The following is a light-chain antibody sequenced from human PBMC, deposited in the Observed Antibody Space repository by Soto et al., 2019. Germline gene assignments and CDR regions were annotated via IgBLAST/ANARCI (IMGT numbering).Light chain of an antibody. CDR2: EVT. V-gene: IGLV2-14*01. CDR3: SSYTGGSTLFV. J-gene: IGLJ1*01. CDR1: SSDVGAYDY. Sequence: QSVLTQPASVSGSPGQSITLSCTGTSSDVGAYDYVSWYQQPPGKAPKLMIYEVTNRPSGVSSRFSGSKSGNTASLTISGLQAEYEADYYCSSYTGGSTLFVFGAGTKVTVL.